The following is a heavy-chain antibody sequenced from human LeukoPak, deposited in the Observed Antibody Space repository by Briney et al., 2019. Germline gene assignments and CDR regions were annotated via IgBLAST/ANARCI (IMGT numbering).Heavy chain of an antibody. V-gene: IGHV1-8*01. J-gene: IGHJ5*02. CDR2: MNPNSGNT. Sequence: GASVKVSCKASGYTFTSYDINWVRQATGQGLEWMGWMNPNSGNTGYAQKFQGRVTMTRNTSISTAYMELSSLRSEDTAVYYCARGYPRAAAGIGLFDPWGQGTLVTVSS. CDR1: GYTFTSYD. CDR3: ARGYPRAAAGIGLFDP. D-gene: IGHD6-13*01.